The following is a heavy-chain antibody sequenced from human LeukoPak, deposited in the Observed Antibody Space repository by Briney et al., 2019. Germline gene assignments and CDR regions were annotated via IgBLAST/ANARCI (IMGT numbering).Heavy chain of an antibody. J-gene: IGHJ5*02. CDR1: GFSFRSYW. V-gene: IGHV3-7*01. CDR3: AGGSGYLITS. D-gene: IGHD3-9*01. CDR2: IKQDGSEK. Sequence: PGGSLRLSCAANGFSFRSYWMNWVRQAPGKGLEWLAIIKQDGSEKHYKGSVEGRFTISRDNAKNSLHLQMNSLRAEDTAVYYCAGGSGYLITSWGQGTLVTVSS.